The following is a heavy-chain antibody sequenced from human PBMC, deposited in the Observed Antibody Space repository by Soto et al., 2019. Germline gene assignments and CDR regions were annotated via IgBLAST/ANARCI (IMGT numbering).Heavy chain of an antibody. Sequence: QVQLQESGPGLVKPSETLSLTCTVSGGSISSYYWSWIRQPPGKGLEWIGYIYYSGSTNYIPSLKSRVTISVDTSKNQFSPKLSSVTAADTAVYYCARRWGRSFDYWGQGTLVTVSS. CDR1: GGSISSYY. CDR2: IYYSGST. V-gene: IGHV4-59*08. J-gene: IGHJ4*02. CDR3: ARRWGRSFDY. D-gene: IGHD2-15*01.